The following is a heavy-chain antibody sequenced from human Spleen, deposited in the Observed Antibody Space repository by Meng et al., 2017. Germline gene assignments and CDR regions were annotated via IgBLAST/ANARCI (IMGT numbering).Heavy chain of an antibody. CDR2: INPSGGST. V-gene: IGHV1-46*01. CDR1: GYTFTSYY. D-gene: IGHD3-22*01. CDR3: ARESGDSSGYLNLYFDY. J-gene: IGHJ4*02. Sequence: GAGVKKPGASVKVSCKASGYTFTSYYMHWVRQAPGQGLEWMGIINPSGGSTSYAQKFQGRVTMTRDTSTSTVYMELSSLRSEDTAVYYCARESGDSSGYLNLYFDYWGQGTLVTVSS.